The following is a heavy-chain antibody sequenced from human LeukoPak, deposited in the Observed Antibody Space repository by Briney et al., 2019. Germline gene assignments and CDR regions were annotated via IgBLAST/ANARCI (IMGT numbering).Heavy chain of an antibody. CDR2: ISYDGSNK. V-gene: IGHV3-30*18. CDR3: AKEGYYGSGSFPDY. D-gene: IGHD3-10*01. CDR1: GFTFSSYG. J-gene: IGHJ4*02. Sequence: GGSLRLSCAASGFTFSSYGMHWVRQAPGKGLEWVAVISYDGSNKYCTDSVNGRFTISRDNSKNALFLQMNSLRAEDTAVYYCAKEGYYGSGSFPDYWGQGTLVTVSS.